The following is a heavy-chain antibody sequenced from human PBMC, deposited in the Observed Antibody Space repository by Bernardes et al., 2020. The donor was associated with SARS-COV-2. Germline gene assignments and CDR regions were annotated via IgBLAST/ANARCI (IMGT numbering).Heavy chain of an antibody. J-gene: IGHJ4*02. CDR2: INGDGSSI. V-gene: IGHV3-74*01. CDR1: GFTFSSYW. Sequence: VWSLSLSCAASGFTFSSYWMHWVRLGPGKGPVWVSRINGDGSSINYADSVKGRFTISRDNARNTLYLEMNSLRAEDTAVYYCARGSGNYYFDYWGQGTLVTVSS. CDR3: ARGSGNYYFDY. D-gene: IGHD1-26*01.